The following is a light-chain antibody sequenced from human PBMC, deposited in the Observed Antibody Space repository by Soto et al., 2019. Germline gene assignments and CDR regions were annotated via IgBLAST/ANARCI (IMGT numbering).Light chain of an antibody. CDR2: DAS. CDR1: QSISSW. J-gene: IGKJ1*01. V-gene: IGKV1-5*01. CDR3: QQYNSYPWT. Sequence: DIQMTQSPSTLSASVGDRVTITCRARQSISSWLAWYQQKPGKAPKLLIYDASSLESGVASMFSGSGSGTEFTLTISSLQPDDFATYYCQQYNSYPWTFGQGTQV.